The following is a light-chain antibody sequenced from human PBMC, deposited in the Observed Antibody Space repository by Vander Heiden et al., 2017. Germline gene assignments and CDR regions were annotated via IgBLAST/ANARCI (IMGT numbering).Light chain of an antibody. CDR3: LQYDEYPFT. CDR2: GTS. J-gene: IGKJ3*01. CDR1: QGIGDE. V-gene: IGKV1-6*01. Sequence: TQITQSLSSLSASVGDRVTITCRASQGIGDELGWYQQRPGKAPNLLIYGTSILHAGVPSRFSGRGSGTDFTLTISSLQPEDSGLYSCLQYDEYPFTFGHGTKVEI.